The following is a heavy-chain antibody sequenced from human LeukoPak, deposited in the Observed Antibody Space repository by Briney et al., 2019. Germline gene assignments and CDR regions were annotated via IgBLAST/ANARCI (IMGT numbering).Heavy chain of an antibody. CDR3: ARDFYYDSSGYYPGAFDI. D-gene: IGHD3-22*01. CDR2: ISSSSSYI. CDR1: GFTFSSYS. J-gene: IGHJ3*02. Sequence: PGRSLRLSCAASGFTFSSYSMNWVRQAPGKGLEWVSSISSSSSYIYYADSVKGRFTISRDNAKNSLYLQMNSLRAEDTAVYYCARDFYYDSSGYYPGAFDIWGQGTMVTVSS. V-gene: IGHV3-21*01.